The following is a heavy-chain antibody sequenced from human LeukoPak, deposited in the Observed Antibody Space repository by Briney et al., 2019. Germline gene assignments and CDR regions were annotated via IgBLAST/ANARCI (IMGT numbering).Heavy chain of an antibody. Sequence: GGSLRLSCSASGFTFSSNGMHLVRQAPGKGLEYVSGISNNGLRTYYADSVKGRFTISRDNSKNTLYLQMSSLTAEDTAVYYCVKDMSGSYAFDYWGQGTLVTVSS. CDR1: GFTFSSNG. D-gene: IGHD3-16*01. CDR2: ISNNGLRT. J-gene: IGHJ4*02. V-gene: IGHV3-64D*06. CDR3: VKDMSGSYAFDY.